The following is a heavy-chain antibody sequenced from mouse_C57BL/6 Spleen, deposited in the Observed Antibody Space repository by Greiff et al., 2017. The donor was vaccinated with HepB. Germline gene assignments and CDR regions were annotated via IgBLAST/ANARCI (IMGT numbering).Heavy chain of an antibody. CDR3: ARGDYYYGSSPLGY. CDR1: GYTFTSYW. V-gene: IGHV1-61*01. CDR2: IYPSDSET. D-gene: IGHD1-1*01. J-gene: IGHJ2*01. Sequence: QVQLQQPGAELVRPGSSVKLSCKASGYTFTSYWMDWVKQRPGQGLEWIGNIYPSDSETHYNQKFKDKATLTVDKSSSTAYMQLSSLTSEDSAVYYCARGDYYYGSSPLGYWGQGTTLTVSS.